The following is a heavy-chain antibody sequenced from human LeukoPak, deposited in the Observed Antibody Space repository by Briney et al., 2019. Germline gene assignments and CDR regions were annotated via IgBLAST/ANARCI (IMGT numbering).Heavy chain of an antibody. J-gene: IGHJ3*02. CDR2: IYSTGIT. Sequence: SETLSLTCTISGGSINNYYWSWIRQSPEKGLELIGYIYSTGITNYNPSLKSRVAVSVDTSRNQFSLRLTSVTAADTAIFYCARGGLFAFDIWGQGTTVIVSS. CDR1: GGSINNYY. V-gene: IGHV4-59*01. CDR3: ARGGLFAFDI.